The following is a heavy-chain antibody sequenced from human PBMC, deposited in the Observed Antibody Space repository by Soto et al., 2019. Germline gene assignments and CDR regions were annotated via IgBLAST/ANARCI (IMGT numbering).Heavy chain of an antibody. CDR1: GGSFSGYY. CDR2: INHSGST. CDR3: ARERGGPLWFGELYWFDP. D-gene: IGHD3-10*01. Sequence: SETLSLTCAVYGGSFSGYYWSWIRQPPGKGLEWIGEINHSGSTNYNPSLKSRVTISVDTSKNQFSLKLSSVTAADTAVYYCARERGGPLWFGELYWFDPWGRGTLVTVSS. V-gene: IGHV4-34*01. J-gene: IGHJ5*02.